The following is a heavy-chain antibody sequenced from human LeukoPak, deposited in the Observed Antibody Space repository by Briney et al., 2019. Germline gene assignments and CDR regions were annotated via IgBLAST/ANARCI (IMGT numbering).Heavy chain of an antibody. D-gene: IGHD2-15*01. CDR3: ARDVGYCSGGSCYFFDY. Sequence: GGSLILSCAASGFTFSTYWMSWVRQAPGKGLEWVANTKEDGGEKYYVDSVKGRFTISRDNAKNSLYLQMNSLRAEDTAVYYCARDVGYCSGGSCYFFDYWGQGTLVTVSS. CDR2: TKEDGGEK. J-gene: IGHJ4*02. V-gene: IGHV3-7*01. CDR1: GFTFSTYW.